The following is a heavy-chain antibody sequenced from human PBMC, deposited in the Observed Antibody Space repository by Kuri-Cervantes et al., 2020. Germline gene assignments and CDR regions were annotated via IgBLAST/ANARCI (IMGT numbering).Heavy chain of an antibody. V-gene: IGHV3-30-3*01. J-gene: IGHJ4*02. CDR1: GFTFSSYA. CDR3: AREGIAVAGTFDY. D-gene: IGHD6-19*01. Sequence: GESLKISCAASGFTFSSYAMSWVRQAPGKGLEWVAVISYDGSNKYYADSVKGRFTISRDNSKNTLYLQMNSLRAEDTAVYYCAREGIAVAGTFDYWGQGTLVTVSS. CDR2: ISYDGSNK.